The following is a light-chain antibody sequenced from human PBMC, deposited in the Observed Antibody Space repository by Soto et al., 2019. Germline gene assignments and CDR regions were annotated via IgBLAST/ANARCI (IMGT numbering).Light chain of an antibody. CDR1: SSSIGTYT. J-gene: IGLJ3*02. CDR2: GHN. Sequence: QPVLTQPPSASGTPGQRVTISCSGSSSSIGTYTVNWYQQLPGMAPKLLIYGHNQRPSGVPDRFSGSKSGTSASLAISGLQSEDEADYYCAAWDDSLNGRVFGGGTKLTVL. V-gene: IGLV1-44*01. CDR3: AAWDDSLNGRV.